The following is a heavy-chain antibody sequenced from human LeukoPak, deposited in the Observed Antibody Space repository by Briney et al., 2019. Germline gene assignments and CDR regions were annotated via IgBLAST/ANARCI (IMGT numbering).Heavy chain of an antibody. J-gene: IGHJ4*02. CDR3: AIDYDSSGYQDY. V-gene: IGHV3-30*02. CDR1: GFTFSSYG. CDR2: IRYDGSNK. D-gene: IGHD3-22*01. Sequence: PGGSLRLSCAASGFTFSSYGMHWVRQAPGKGLEWVAFIRYDGSNKYYADSVKGRFTISRDNSKNTLYLQMNSLRAEDTAVYYCAIDYDSSGYQDYWGQGTLVTVSS.